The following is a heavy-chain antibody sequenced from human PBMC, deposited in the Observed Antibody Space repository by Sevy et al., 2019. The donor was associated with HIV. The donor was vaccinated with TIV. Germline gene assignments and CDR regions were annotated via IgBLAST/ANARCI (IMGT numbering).Heavy chain of an antibody. J-gene: IGHJ3*02. V-gene: IGHV3-23*01. D-gene: IGHD1-26*01. CDR3: AKDTDSGSYLNDAFDI. Sequence: GGSLRLSCAASGFTFSSFAMSWVRQTPGKGLEWVSGLNGSGGRTYYPDSVKGRFTISRDNSKNTLYLQMNSLTAEDTAVYYCAKDTDSGSYLNDAFDIWGQVTMVTVSS. CDR2: LNGSGGRT. CDR1: GFTFSSFA.